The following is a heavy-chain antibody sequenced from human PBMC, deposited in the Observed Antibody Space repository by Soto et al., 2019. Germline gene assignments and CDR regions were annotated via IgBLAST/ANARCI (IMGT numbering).Heavy chain of an antibody. J-gene: IGHJ6*02. CDR3: ARDLQYSWLFYGMDV. Sequence: QVQLQESGPGLVKPSQTLSLTCTVSGGSISSGGYYWSWIRQHPGKGLEWIGYIYYSGSTYYNPSLKRRVTISVDTSKNQFSLKLSSVTAADTAVYYCARDLQYSWLFYGMDVWGQGTTVTVSS. CDR1: GGSISSGGYY. CDR2: IYYSGST. D-gene: IGHD2-15*01. V-gene: IGHV4-31*03.